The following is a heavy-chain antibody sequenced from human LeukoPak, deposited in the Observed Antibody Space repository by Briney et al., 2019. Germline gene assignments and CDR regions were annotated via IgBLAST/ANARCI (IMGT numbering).Heavy chain of an antibody. CDR3: GRDPNGDYIGAFEFQR. Sequence: PGGSPRLSCAASGFTFSNYAMVWVRQAPGKGLEWVSAIRGSGAGTHYADSVKGRFTISRDNSRNILYLQMNNLRGEDTALYYCGRDPNGDYIGAFEFQRWGQGTLVSVSS. D-gene: IGHD4-17*01. J-gene: IGHJ1*01. CDR1: GFTFSNYA. CDR2: IRGSGAGT. V-gene: IGHV3-23*01.